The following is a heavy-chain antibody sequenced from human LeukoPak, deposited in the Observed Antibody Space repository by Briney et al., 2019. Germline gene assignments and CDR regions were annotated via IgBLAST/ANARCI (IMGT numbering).Heavy chain of an antibody. J-gene: IGHJ6*02. Sequence: SETLSLICTVSGGSFSRASYYWSWIRQSPGKGLEWIGYIYHSGSTNYNPSLKSRVTISVDTSKNQFSLRLSSVTAADTAVYYCARDTFYYDNSGFYPSLSDHYGMDVWGQGTTVTVSS. D-gene: IGHD3-22*01. CDR1: GGSFSRASYY. CDR3: ARDTFYYDNSGFYPSLSDHYGMDV. CDR2: IYHSGST. V-gene: IGHV4-61*01.